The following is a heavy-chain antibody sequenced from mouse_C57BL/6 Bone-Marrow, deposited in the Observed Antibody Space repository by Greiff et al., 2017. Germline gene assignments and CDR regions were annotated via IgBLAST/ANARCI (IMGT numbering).Heavy chain of an antibody. CDR1: GYTFTSYW. V-gene: IGHV1-69*01. D-gene: IGHD2-4*01. CDR2: IDPSDSYT. J-gene: IGHJ4*01. Sequence: QVQLQQPGAELVMPGASVKLSCKASGYTFTSYWMHWVKQRPGQGLEWIGEIDPSDSYTNYNQKFKGKSTLTVDKSSSTAYMQLSSLTSEDSAVYYCARGGLRRAMDYWGQGTSVTVSS. CDR3: ARGGLRRAMDY.